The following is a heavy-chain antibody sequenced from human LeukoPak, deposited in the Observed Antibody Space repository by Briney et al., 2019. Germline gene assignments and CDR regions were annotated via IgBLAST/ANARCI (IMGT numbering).Heavy chain of an antibody. Sequence: GESLKISRAASGFTVSFNYMSWVRQAPGKGLEWVSTIYSGGTTYYADSVKGRFTISRDNSRNTLYLQMNSLRAEDTAVYYCARPRMIAYYYLDVWGKGTTVTVS. CDR3: ARPRMIAYYYLDV. CDR1: GFTVSFNY. CDR2: IYSGGTT. V-gene: IGHV3-53*01. D-gene: IGHD3-16*01. J-gene: IGHJ6*03.